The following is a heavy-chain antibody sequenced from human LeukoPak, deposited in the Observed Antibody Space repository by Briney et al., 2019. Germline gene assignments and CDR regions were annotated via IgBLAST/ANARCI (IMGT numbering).Heavy chain of an antibody. Sequence: SETLSLTCTVSGGSFGNYYWSWIRQPPGKGLEWIGYIYYSGSTNYNPSLKSRVTISVDTSKNQFPLKLSSVTAADTAVYYCARVGGGYDWVPFDYWGQGTLVTVSS. CDR2: IYYSGST. CDR1: GGSFGNYY. CDR3: ARVGGGYDWVPFDY. V-gene: IGHV4-59*01. D-gene: IGHD5-12*01. J-gene: IGHJ4*02.